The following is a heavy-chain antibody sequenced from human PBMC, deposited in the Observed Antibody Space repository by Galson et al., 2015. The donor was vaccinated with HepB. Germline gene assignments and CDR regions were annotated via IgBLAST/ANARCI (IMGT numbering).Heavy chain of an antibody. CDR1: GFTFGDYA. D-gene: IGHD6-13*01. CDR3: TTESYSSSWFNYYYYGMDV. Sequence: SLRLSCAASGFTFGDYAMSWFRQAPGKGLEWVGFIRSKAYGGTTEYAASVKGRFTISRDDSKSIAYLQMNSLKTEDTAVYYCTTESYSSSWFNYYYYGMDVWGQGTTVTVSS. J-gene: IGHJ6*02. CDR2: IRSKAYGGTT. V-gene: IGHV3-49*03.